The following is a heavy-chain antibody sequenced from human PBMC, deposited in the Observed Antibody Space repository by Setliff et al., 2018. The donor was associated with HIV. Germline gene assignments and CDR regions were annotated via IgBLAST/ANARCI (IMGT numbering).Heavy chain of an antibody. CDR2: IFHSGRI. CDR3: AREGAYSDASDI. CDR1: GGSISSGGYS. J-gene: IGHJ3*02. Sequence: PSETLSLTCAVSGGSISSGGYSWTWIRQPPGKGLEWIAYIFHSGRIYYNPTLKSRVTMSVDRSKNQFSLKLSSVTAADTAVYYCAREGAYSDASDIWGQGTMVTVSS. D-gene: IGHD2-21*01. V-gene: IGHV4-30-2*01.